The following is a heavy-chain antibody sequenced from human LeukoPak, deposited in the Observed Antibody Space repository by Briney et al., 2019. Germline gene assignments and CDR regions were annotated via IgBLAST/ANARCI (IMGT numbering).Heavy chain of an antibody. CDR2: IYYTGST. D-gene: IGHD3-3*01. CDR1: GGSFSSSTYY. Sequence: SETLSLTCSVSGGSFSSSTYYWGWIRQPPGKGLEWIGSIYYTGSTYYNPSLKSRVTISADTSKNQFSLKLSSVTAADTAVYYCARGIYDFWSGHYMDVWGKGTTVNVSS. CDR3: ARGIYDFWSGHYMDV. V-gene: IGHV4-39*07. J-gene: IGHJ6*03.